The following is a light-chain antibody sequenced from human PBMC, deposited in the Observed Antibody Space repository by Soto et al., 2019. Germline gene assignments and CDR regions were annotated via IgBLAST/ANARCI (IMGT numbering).Light chain of an antibody. V-gene: IGLV2-14*01. Sequence: QSALTQPASVSGSPGQSITLSCTGTSSDVGPYNYVSWYQQHPGKAPKLMIYEVSNRPSGVSTRFSGSKSGNTASLTISGLQAEDDADYYCISYTTSGTLVFGGGTQLTVL. J-gene: IGLJ3*02. CDR1: SSDVGPYNY. CDR3: ISYTTSGTLV. CDR2: EVS.